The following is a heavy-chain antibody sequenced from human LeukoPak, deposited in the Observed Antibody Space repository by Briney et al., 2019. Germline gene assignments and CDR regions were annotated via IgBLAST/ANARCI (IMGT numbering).Heavy chain of an antibody. Sequence: GGSLRLSCAASGFTVSNNYLNSVRQAPGKGLEYVSAISSNGGSTYYADSVKGRFTISRDNSKNTLYLQMSSLRAEDTAVYYCVKDGGYSGYETFGYWGQGTLVTVSS. V-gene: IGHV3-64D*06. J-gene: IGHJ4*02. CDR3: VKDGGYSGYETFGY. CDR1: GFTVSNNY. CDR2: ISSNGGST. D-gene: IGHD5-12*01.